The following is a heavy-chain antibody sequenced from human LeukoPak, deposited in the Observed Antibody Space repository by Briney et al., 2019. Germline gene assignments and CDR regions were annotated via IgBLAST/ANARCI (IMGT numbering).Heavy chain of an antibody. CDR2: INTDGSFT. Sequence: GGSLRLSCAASGFTFSDYWMHWVRQAPEKGRVWVSRINTDGSFTRYADSVQGRFTISRDTAKNTLFLQMNSLRAEDTAVYYCAREAKVGGALQYWGQGILVTVSS. V-gene: IGHV3-74*01. D-gene: IGHD1-26*01. CDR3: AREAKVGGALQY. CDR1: GFTFSDYW. J-gene: IGHJ4*02.